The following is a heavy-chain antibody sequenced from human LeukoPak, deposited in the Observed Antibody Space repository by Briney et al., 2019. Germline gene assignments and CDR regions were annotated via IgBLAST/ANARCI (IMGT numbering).Heavy chain of an antibody. CDR3: ARDTYDSGGYGAFDI. D-gene: IGHD3-22*01. CDR2: IKRDGSEK. CDR1: ECTFSSSW. Sequence: GGSLRLSCVAYECTFSSSWMTWVRQAPGKGLEWVANIKRDGSEKQYVDSVKGRFTISRDNAKRALYLEMNSLRVEDTAVYFCARDTYDSGGYGAFDIWGQGTVVSVSS. V-gene: IGHV3-7*01. J-gene: IGHJ3*02.